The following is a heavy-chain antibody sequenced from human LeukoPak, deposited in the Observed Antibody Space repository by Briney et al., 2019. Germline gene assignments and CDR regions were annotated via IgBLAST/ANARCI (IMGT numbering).Heavy chain of an antibody. V-gene: IGHV1-2*02. D-gene: IGHD3-9*01. J-gene: IGHJ4*02. CDR1: GYTFTGYY. CDR3: ARALAQGGSFDLYYFDS. Sequence: GASVKVSCKASGYTFTGYYMHWVRQAPVQGLEWMGWVNPNSGGTNYAQKFQGRVTMTRDTSISTAYMELSRLRSDDTAVYYCARALAQGGSFDLYYFDSWGQGSLVTVSS. CDR2: VNPNSGGT.